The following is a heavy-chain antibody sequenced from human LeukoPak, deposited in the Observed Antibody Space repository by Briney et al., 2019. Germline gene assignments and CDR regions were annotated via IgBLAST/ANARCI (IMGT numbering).Heavy chain of an antibody. D-gene: IGHD6-25*01. CDR3: ARDKGSGVFDY. CDR2: INGGGSPI. J-gene: IGHJ4*02. Sequence: GGSLRLSCAASGFIFSRDSMNWVRQAPGKGLEWVAYINGGGSPIYYADSVKGRFTISRDNAKNSVYLQMNSLRAEDTAVYYCARDKGSGVFDYWGQGTLVTVSS. V-gene: IGHV3-48*04. CDR1: GFIFSRDS.